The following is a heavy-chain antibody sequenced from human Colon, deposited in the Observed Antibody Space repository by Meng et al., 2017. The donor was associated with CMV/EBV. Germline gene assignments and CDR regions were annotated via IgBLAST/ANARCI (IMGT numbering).Heavy chain of an antibody. CDR2: ITPVYGAT. Sequence: SVKVSCKASGGPFSSFAISWVRQVPGQGFEWMGRITPVYGATKYAQKFQDRVTITTDESTSTAYMELSGLRSEDTALYYCVSHYDSSGFSDYWGQGTLVTVSS. D-gene: IGHD3-22*01. CDR1: GGPFSSFA. CDR3: VSHYDSSGFSDY. J-gene: IGHJ4*02. V-gene: IGHV1-69*05.